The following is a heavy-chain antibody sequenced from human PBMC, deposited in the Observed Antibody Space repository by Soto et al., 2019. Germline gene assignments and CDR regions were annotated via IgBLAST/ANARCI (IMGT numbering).Heavy chain of an antibody. D-gene: IGHD4-17*01. CDR1: GGSFSGYY. CDR3: ALRSTTVTRDY. J-gene: IGHJ4*02. CDR2: INHSGRT. V-gene: IGHV4-34*01. Sequence: SETLSLTCAVYGGSFSGYYWSWIRQPPGKGLEWIGEINHSGRTNYNPSLKSRVTISVDTSKNQFSLKVSSVTAADTDVYYCALRSTTVTRDYWGQATLVSVS.